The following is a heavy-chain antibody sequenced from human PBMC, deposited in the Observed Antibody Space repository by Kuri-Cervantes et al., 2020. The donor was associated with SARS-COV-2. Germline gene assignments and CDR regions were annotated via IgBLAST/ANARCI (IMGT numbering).Heavy chain of an antibody. CDR1: GGSISSGGYY. CDR3: ARILPAAIDLGDGMDV. CDR2: IYYSGST. Sequence: SETLSLTCTVSGGSISSGGYYWSWIRQHPGKGLEWIGYIYYSGSTYYNPSLKSRVTISVDTSKNQFSLKLSSVTAADTAVYYCARILPAAIDLGDGMDVWGQGTTVTVSS. D-gene: IGHD2-2*02. J-gene: IGHJ6*02. V-gene: IGHV4-31*03.